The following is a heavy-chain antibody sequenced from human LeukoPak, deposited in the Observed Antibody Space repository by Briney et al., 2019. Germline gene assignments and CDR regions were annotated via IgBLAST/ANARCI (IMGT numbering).Heavy chain of an antibody. V-gene: IGHV1-69*05. J-gene: IGHJ4*02. CDR1: GGTFSSYA. CDR2: IIPIFGTA. Sequence: SEKVSCKASGGTFSSYAISWVRQAPGQGLEWMGRIIPIFGTANYAQKFQGRVTITTDESTSTAYMELSSLRSEDTAVYYCARELLSGIRYFDYWAREPWSPSPQ. D-gene: IGHD2/OR15-2a*01. CDR3: ARELLSGIRYFDY.